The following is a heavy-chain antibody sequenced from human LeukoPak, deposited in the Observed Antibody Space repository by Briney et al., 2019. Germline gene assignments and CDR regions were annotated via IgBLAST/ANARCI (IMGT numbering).Heavy chain of an antibody. Sequence: GASVKVSCKASGYTFTSYGISWVRQAPGQGLEWMGWIIAYNGNTNYAQKLQGRVTIATDTSTSTDYIELRSLRSDDTAVYYCARDDYDSSGSYFDYWGQGTLVTVSS. CDR1: GYTFTSYG. D-gene: IGHD3-22*01. J-gene: IGHJ4*02. CDR3: ARDDYDSSGSYFDY. V-gene: IGHV1-18*01. CDR2: IIAYNGNT.